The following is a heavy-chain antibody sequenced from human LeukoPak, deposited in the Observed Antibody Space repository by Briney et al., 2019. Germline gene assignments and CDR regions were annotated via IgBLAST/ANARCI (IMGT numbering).Heavy chain of an antibody. D-gene: IGHD6-13*01. CDR3: AREAAAGTIGY. CDR2: IYSGGST. V-gene: IGHV3-53*01. J-gene: IGHJ4*02. Sequence: GGSLRLSCAAYGFAVSSNYMSWVRQAPGKGLEWVSVIYSGGSTYYADSVKGRFTISRDNSKNTLYLQMNSLRAEDTAVYYCAREAAAGTIGYWGQGTLVTVSS. CDR1: GFAVSSNY.